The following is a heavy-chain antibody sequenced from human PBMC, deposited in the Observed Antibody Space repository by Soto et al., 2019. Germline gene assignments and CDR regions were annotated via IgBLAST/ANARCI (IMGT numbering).Heavy chain of an antibody. D-gene: IGHD3-3*01. J-gene: IGHJ4*02. CDR1: GFSLRSQW. CDR2: CSPDGTT. V-gene: IGHV3-74*03. CDR3: SVSIFGVVHY. Sequence: EAQVVESGGGLAQPGGSLRLSCAASGFSLRSQWMHWIRQTPGKGLEWVSRCSPDGTTVYADSVKGRFTTSRDNAKNTVYLQMNSLRAEDTAMYYCSVSIFGVVHYWGQGTLVTVSS.